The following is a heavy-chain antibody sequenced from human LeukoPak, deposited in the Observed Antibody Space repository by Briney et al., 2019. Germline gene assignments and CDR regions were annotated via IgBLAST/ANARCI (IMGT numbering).Heavy chain of an antibody. Sequence: QAGGSLRLSCVASGFTFNTYSMHWVRQAPGKGLEWVAVLSFDGDEKHYADSAKGRFTISRDNAKNSLYLQMNSLRAEDTAVYYCARAIYTAHKRYDYGDYGPGFDYWGQGTLVTVSS. D-gene: IGHD4-17*01. CDR3: ARAIYTAHKRYDYGDYGPGFDY. CDR2: LSFDGDEK. V-gene: IGHV3-30-3*01. CDR1: GFTFNTYS. J-gene: IGHJ4*02.